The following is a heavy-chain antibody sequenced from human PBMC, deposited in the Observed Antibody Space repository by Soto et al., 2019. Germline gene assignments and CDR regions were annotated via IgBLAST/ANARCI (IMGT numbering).Heavy chain of an antibody. CDR3: VKVIKGDFWSGYYPPGY. CDR1: GFTFISYA. D-gene: IGHD3-3*01. Sequence: PGGSLRLSCSASGFTFISYARSWVRQAPGKGLEWVSAISGSGSRTYYADSVKGRLTISRDNSKNTLYLQMHSLRAEDTAVYYCVKVIKGDFWSGYYPPGYWGQGTLVTVSS. V-gene: IGHV3-23*01. J-gene: IGHJ4*02. CDR2: ISGSGSRT.